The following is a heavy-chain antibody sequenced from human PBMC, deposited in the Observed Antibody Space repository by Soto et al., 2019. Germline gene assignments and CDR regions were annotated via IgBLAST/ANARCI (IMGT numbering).Heavy chain of an antibody. D-gene: IGHD3-10*01. CDR3: ARGYYGSGLFLDI. CDR1: GFTFSSYG. CDR2: IWYDGSNK. V-gene: IGHV3-33*01. J-gene: IGHJ3*02. Sequence: GGSLRLSCAASGFTFSSYGMHWVRQAPGKGLEWVAVIWYDGSNKYYADSVKGRFTISRDNSKNTLYLQMNSLRAEDTAVYYCARGYYGSGLFLDIWGQGTMVTVSS.